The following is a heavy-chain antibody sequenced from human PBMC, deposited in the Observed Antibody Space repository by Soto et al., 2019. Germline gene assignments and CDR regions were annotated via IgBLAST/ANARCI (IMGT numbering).Heavy chain of an antibody. Sequence: ASVKVSCKASGYSFIDYYIHWVLQAPGHGFEWMGRISPKSAGTDYAKKFEDRVTLTWDTSLNTAYMELSSLKSDDTAVYYCARPPGYISDWYYFDLWGQGTRVTVSS. CDR2: ISPKSAGT. CDR1: GYSFIDYY. D-gene: IGHD3-9*01. CDR3: ARPPGYISDWYYFDL. J-gene: IGHJ4*02. V-gene: IGHV1-2*02.